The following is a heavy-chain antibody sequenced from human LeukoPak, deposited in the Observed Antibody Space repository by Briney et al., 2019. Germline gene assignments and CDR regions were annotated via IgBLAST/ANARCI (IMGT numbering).Heavy chain of an antibody. Sequence: ASVKVSCKASGYTLTSYGISWVRQAPGQGLEWMGWISAYNGNTNYAQKLQGRVTMTTDTSTSTAYMELRSLRSDDPAVYYCARVFGYEPDFDYWGQGTLVTVSS. CDR1: GYTLTSYG. CDR3: ARVFGYEPDFDY. CDR2: ISAYNGNT. J-gene: IGHJ4*02. V-gene: IGHV1-18*01. D-gene: IGHD5-12*01.